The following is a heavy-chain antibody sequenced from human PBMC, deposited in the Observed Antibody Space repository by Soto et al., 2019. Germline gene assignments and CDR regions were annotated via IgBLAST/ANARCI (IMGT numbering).Heavy chain of an antibody. D-gene: IGHD2-2*01. CDR3: AKHGDCSSTSCYFDY. J-gene: IGHJ4*02. Sequence: GGSLRLSCAASGFTFSSYAMSWVRQAPGKGLEWVSAISGRGGSTYYADSVKGRFTISRDNSKNTLYLQMNSLRAEDTAVYYCAKHGDCSSTSCYFDYWAQGTMVTVSS. CDR2: ISGRGGST. V-gene: IGHV3-23*01. CDR1: GFTFSSYA.